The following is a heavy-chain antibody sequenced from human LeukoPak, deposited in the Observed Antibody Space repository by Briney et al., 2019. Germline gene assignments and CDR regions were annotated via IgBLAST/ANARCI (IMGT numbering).Heavy chain of an antibody. CDR2: MNPNSGNT. V-gene: IGHV1-8*02. Sequence: PGASVKVSCKASGYTFTSYYMHWVRQAPGQGLEWMGWMNPNSGNTGYAQKFQGRVTMTRNTSISTAYMELSSLRSEDTAVYYCARVNGGFDYWGQGTLVTVSS. J-gene: IGHJ4*02. D-gene: IGHD2-8*01. CDR3: ARVNGGFDY. CDR1: GYTFTSYY.